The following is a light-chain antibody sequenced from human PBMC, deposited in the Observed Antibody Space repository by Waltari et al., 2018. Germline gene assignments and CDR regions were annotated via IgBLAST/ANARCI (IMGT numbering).Light chain of an antibody. CDR3: QSFDIRLSGGVV. CDR2: GNN. J-gene: IGLJ3*02. CDR1: TSNIGAGHD. Sequence: QSVLTQPPSMSGAPGQRVTISCPGSTSNIGAGHDEHWYQVFPGTAPKLLIYGNNNRPSGVPDRFSGSKSDTSASLAIGGLQAEDEADYYCQSFDIRLSGGVVFGGGTKVTVL. V-gene: IGLV1-40*01.